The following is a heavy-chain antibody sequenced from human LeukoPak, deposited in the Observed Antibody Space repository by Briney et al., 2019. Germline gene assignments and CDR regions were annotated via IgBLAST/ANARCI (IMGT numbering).Heavy chain of an antibody. J-gene: IGHJ4*02. V-gene: IGHV2-70*04. Sequence: SGPALVKPTQTLTLTCTFTGFSLGTSGMRVSCIRQPPGKALEWLARIDWDDDKFYSTSLKTRLTISKDTSKNQVVLTMTNMDPMDTATYYCARSTYYYGSGSYRRFDYWGQGTLVTVYS. CDR2: IDWDDDK. CDR1: GFSLGTSGMR. CDR3: ARSTYYYGSGSYRRFDY. D-gene: IGHD3-10*01.